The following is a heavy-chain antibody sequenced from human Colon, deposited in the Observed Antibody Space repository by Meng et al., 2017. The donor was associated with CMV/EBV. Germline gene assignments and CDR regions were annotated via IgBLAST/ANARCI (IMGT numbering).Heavy chain of an antibody. V-gene: IGHV3-48*02. CDR2: ISSSSSAI. CDR3: ARDFWDTDYTGY. D-gene: IGHD3-16*01. Sequence: ECPKISPAASGFSFSKNHINWVRQAPGRGLEWMSYISSSSSAIEYADSVKGRFTSSRDNAKSSMYLQMNSLRDEDTAVYYCARDFWDTDYTGYWGQGTLVTVSS. J-gene: IGHJ4*02. CDR1: GFSFSKNH.